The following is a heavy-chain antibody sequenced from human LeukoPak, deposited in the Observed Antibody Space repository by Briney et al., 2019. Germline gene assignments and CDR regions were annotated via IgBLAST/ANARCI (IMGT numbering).Heavy chain of an antibody. J-gene: IGHJ4*02. V-gene: IGHV3-20*04. CDR3: ARNRGGVTRYYFDY. Sequence: GGSLRLSCAASGFTFDDYGMSWVRQTPGKGLEWVSGISWNGGSTGYADSVKGRFTLSRDNAENSLYLQMNSLRAEDTALYYCARNRGGVTRYYFDYWGQGTLVTVSS. CDR2: ISWNGGST. D-gene: IGHD4-23*01. CDR1: GFTFDDYG.